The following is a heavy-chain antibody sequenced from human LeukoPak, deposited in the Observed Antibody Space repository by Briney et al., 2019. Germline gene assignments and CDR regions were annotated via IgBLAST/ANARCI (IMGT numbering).Heavy chain of an antibody. CDR1: GFTFSSYS. V-gene: IGHV3-48*02. CDR3: VRLTGYCSGGSCAMGV. CDR2: ISSSSTTV. J-gene: IGHJ6*02. D-gene: IGHD2-15*01. Sequence: PGRSLSPSCVVSGFTFSSYSMNWVRQAPGKGLEWISHISSSSTTVFYADSVKGRFIISRDNVNNSLFLQMSSLRDEDTAVYYCVRLTGYCSGGSCAMGVWGQGTTVTVSS.